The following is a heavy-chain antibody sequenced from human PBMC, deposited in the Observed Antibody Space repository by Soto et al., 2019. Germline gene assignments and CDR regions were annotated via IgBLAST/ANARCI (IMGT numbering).Heavy chain of an antibody. V-gene: IGHV3-33*01. CDR1: GFTFSSYG. CDR2: IWYDGSNK. CDR3: ARAKRLLSVKAAFTSLPSGYATEEN. D-gene: IGHD5-12*01. Sequence: PGGSLRLSCAASGFTFSSYGMHWVRQAPGKGLEWVAVIWYDGSNKYYADSVKGRFTISRDNSKNTLYLQMNSLRAEDTAVYYCARAKRLLSVKAAFTSLPSGYATEENWGQGTLVTVSS. J-gene: IGHJ4*02.